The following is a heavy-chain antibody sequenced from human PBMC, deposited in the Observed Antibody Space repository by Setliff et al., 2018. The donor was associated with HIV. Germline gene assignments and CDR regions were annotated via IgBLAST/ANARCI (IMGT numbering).Heavy chain of an antibody. V-gene: IGHV3-30*04. CDR3: ARLGFSEWSFQ. CDR2: ISYDGSYK. CDR1: GFTFSSYA. Sequence: PGGSLRLSCAASGFTFSSYAMHWVRQAPGKGLEWVAVISYDGSYKYYADSVKGRFTISRDNAKNSLYLQMNSLRAEDTAVYYCARLGFSEWSFQWGQGTLVTVSS. J-gene: IGHJ4*02. D-gene: IGHD3-3*01.